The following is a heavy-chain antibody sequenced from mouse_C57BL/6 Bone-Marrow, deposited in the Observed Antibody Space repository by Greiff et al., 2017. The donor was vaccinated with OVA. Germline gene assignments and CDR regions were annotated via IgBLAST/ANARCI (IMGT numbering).Heavy chain of an antibody. D-gene: IGHD2-4*01. CDR1: GYTFTSYT. CDR3: ASGYYDYDWDFGV. J-gene: IGHJ1*03. Sequence: QVQLQQSGAELARPGASVKMSCKASGYTFTSYTMHWVQQRPGQGLEWIGYINPSSGYTKYNQTFKAEATLTADKSSSTAYMQLSSLTSEDSAVYYCASGYYDYDWDFGVWGTGTTVTVSS. CDR2: INPSSGYT. V-gene: IGHV1-4*01.